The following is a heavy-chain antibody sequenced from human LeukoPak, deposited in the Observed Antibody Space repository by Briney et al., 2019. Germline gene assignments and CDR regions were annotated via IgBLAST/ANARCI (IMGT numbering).Heavy chain of an antibody. J-gene: IGHJ2*01. V-gene: IGHV4-4*07. D-gene: IGHD6-13*01. CDR2: IYTSGST. Sequence: SETLSLTCTVSGGSISSYYWSWIRQPAGKGLEWIGRIYTSGSTNYNPSLKSRVTISVDTSKNQFSLKLSSVTAADTAVYYCARGSAAARYFDLWGRGTLVTVSS. CDR1: GGSISSYY. CDR3: ARGSAAARYFDL.